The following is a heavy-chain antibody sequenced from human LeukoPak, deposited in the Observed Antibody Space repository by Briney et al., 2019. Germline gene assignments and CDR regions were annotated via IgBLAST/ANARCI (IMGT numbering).Heavy chain of an antibody. D-gene: IGHD2-2*01. CDR3: ARAPLGYCSSTSCPSRHYYYYYMDV. J-gene: IGHJ6*03. CDR1: GFTVSSDY. CDR2: IYSGGGT. Sequence: GGSLRLSCAASGFTVSSDYMSWVRQAPGKGLEWVSVIYSGGGTDYADSVKGRFTISRDNSKNTLYLQMNSLRSEDTAVYYCARAPLGYCSSTSCPSRHYYYYYMDVWGKGTTVTVSS. V-gene: IGHV3-53*05.